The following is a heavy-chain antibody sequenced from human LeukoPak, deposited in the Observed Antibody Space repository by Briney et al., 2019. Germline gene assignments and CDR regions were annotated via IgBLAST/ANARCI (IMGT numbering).Heavy chain of an antibody. D-gene: IGHD3-16*02. CDR2: IYSGGST. CDR3: AREIGGVIVNMVDY. J-gene: IGHJ4*02. V-gene: IGHV3-66*01. Sequence: HPGGSLRLSCAASGFTFSSYAMSWVRQAPGKGLEWVSVIYSGGSTYYADSVKGRFTISRDNSKNTLYLQMNSLRAEDTAVYYCAREIGGVIVNMVDYWGQGTLVTVSS. CDR1: GFTFSSYA.